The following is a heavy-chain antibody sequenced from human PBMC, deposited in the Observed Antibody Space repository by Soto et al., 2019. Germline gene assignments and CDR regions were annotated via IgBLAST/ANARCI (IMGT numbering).Heavy chain of an antibody. CDR2: IWYDGSNK. V-gene: IGHV3-33*01. CDR3: ARSEYSSGHNWFDP. J-gene: IGHJ5*02. CDR1: GFTFSSYG. D-gene: IGHD6-25*01. Sequence: GGSLRLSCAASGFTFSSYGMHWVRQAPGKGLEWVAVIWYDGSNKYYADSVKGRFTISRDNSKNTLYLQMNSLRAEDTAVYYCARSEYSSGHNWFDPWGQGTLVTVSS.